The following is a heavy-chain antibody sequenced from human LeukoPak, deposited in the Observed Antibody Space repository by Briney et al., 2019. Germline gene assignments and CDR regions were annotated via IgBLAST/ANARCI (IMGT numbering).Heavy chain of an antibody. CDR3: SRDPRVLDY. CDR1: GFTFSDSY. V-gene: IGHV3-11*01. J-gene: IGHJ4*02. CDR2: IGPSGIFI. Sequence: TAGGSLRLSCEASGFTFSDSYMSWLREPPGKGLESISYIGPSGIFINYADSVKGRFTISRDNAKKSLYLQINSLRVEDTAVYYCSRDPRVLDYWGQGTLVTVSS.